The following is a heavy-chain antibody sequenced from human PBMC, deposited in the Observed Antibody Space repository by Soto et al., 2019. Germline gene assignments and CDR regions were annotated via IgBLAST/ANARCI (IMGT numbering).Heavy chain of an antibody. V-gene: IGHV3-23*01. CDR1: GFTFSSYA. J-gene: IGHJ3*02. CDR2: ISGSGGST. CDR3: AKGGIQAGHHYYDSSGYYYSAFDI. D-gene: IGHD3-22*01. Sequence: EVQLLESGGGLVQPGGSLRLSCAASGFTFSSYAMSWVRQAPGKGLEWVSAISGSGGSTYYADSVKGRFTISRDNSKNTLYLQMNSLRAEDTAVYYCAKGGIQAGHHYYDSSGYYYSAFDIWGQGTMVTVSS.